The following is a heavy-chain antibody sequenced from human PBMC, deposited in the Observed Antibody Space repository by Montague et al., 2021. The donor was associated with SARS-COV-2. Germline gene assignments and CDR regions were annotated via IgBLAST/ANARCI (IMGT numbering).Heavy chain of an antibody. CDR2: IDWDDYK. D-gene: IGHD5-18*01. CDR1: GFSLSTSGMC. CDR3: ARMLNSYGYSLVEY. J-gene: IGHJ4*02. Sequence: PALVKPTQTLTLTCTFSGFSLSTSGMCVSWIRQPPGKALEWLALIDWDDYKYYSTSLKTRLTISKDTSKNQVVLTMTNMDPVDTATYYCARMLNSYGYSLVEYWGKGTLVTVSS. V-gene: IGHV2-70*01.